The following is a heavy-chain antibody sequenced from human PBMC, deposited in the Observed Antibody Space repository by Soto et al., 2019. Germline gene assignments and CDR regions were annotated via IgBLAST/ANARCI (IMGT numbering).Heavy chain of an antibody. J-gene: IGHJ5*02. CDR2: IYYSGST. Sequence: SETLSLTCTVSGGSISSGGYYWSWIRQHPGKGLEWIGYIYYSGSTYYDPSLKSRVTISVDTSKNQFSLKLSSVTAADTAVYYCARDRKVGANRVGWFDPWGQGTLVTVSS. CDR1: GGSISSGGYY. CDR3: ARDRKVGANRVGWFDP. D-gene: IGHD1-26*01. V-gene: IGHV4-31*03.